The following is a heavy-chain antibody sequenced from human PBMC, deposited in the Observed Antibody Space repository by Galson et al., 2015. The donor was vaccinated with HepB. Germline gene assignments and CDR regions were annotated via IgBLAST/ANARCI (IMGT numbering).Heavy chain of an antibody. CDR2: IRSDGSNK. J-gene: IGHJ4*02. V-gene: IGHV3-30*02. Sequence: SLRLSCAASGFTLSSYGMHWVRQAPGKGLEWVAFIRSDGSNKYYADSVKGRFTISRDNSKNTLHLQMNSLRAEDTAVYYCAKVYRAAAGYFDYWGQGTLVTVSS. CDR3: AKVYRAAAGYFDY. D-gene: IGHD6-13*01. CDR1: GFTLSSYG.